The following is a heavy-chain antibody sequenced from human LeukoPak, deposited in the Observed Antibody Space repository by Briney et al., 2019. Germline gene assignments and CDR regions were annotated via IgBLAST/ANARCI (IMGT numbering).Heavy chain of an antibody. V-gene: IGHV3-7*04. CDR3: ARGYSYGYGHYFDY. CDR2: INQDGSEK. D-gene: IGHD5-18*01. J-gene: IGHJ4*02. CDR1: GFTFGTSW. Sequence: GGSLRLSCAASGFTFGTSWMDWVRQAPGKGLEWVANINQDGSEKYYVDSVKGRFTISRDSAKNSLYLQMNSLRAEDTAVYYCARGYSYGYGHYFDYWGQGTLVTVSS.